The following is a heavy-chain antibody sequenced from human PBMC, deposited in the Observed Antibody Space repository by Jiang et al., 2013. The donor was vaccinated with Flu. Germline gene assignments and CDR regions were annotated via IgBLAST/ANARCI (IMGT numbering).Heavy chain of an antibody. J-gene: IGHJ4*02. Sequence: KPSETLSLTCAVYGGSFSGYYWSWIRQPPGKGLEWIGEINHSGSTNYNPSLKSRVTISVDTSKNQFSLKLSSVTAADTAVYYCARGGVYYDYVWGSYRYTPIDYWGQGTLVTVSS. D-gene: IGHD3-16*02. V-gene: IGHV4-34*01. CDR3: ARGGVYYDYVWGSYRYTPIDY. CDR2: INHSGST. CDR1: GGSFSGYY.